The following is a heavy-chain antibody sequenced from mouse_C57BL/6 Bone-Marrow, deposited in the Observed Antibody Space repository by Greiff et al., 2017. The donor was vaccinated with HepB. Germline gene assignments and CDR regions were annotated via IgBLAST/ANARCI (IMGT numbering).Heavy chain of an antibody. CDR3: VRQGYVGFAY. D-gene: IGHD3-1*01. V-gene: IGHV10-1*01. Sequence: GGGLVQPKGSLKLSCAASGFSFNTYAMNWVRQAPGKGLEWVARIRSKSNNYATYYADSVKDRFTISRDDSESMLYLQMNNLKTEDTAMYYCVRQGYVGFAYWGQGTLVTVSA. CDR1: GFSFNTYA. CDR2: IRSKSNNYAT. J-gene: IGHJ3*01.